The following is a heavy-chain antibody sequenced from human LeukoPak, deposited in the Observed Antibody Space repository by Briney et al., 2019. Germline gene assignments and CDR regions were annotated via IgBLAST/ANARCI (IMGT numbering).Heavy chain of an antibody. CDR2: IYYSGST. CDR3: ARARDGAFDT. D-gene: IGHD5-24*01. CDR1: GGSNSSYY. V-gene: IGHV4-59*01. Sequence: SETLSLTCTVSGGSNSSYYWSWIRQPPGKGLEWIGYIYYSGSTNYNPSLKSRVTTSVDTSKNQFSLKLSSVTAADTAVYYCARARDGAFDTWGQGTMVTVSS. J-gene: IGHJ3*02.